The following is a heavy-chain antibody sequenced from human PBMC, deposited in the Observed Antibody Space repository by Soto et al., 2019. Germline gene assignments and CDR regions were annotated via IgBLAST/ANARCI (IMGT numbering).Heavy chain of an antibody. D-gene: IGHD4-17*01. CDR1: GFTFSSYG. Sequence: GGSLRLSCAASGFTFSSYGMHWVRQAPGKGLEWVAVIWYDGSNKYYADSVKGRFTISRDNSKNTLYLQMNSLRAEDTAVYYCARESGYGAYVPHDYWGQGTLVTVSS. J-gene: IGHJ4*02. CDR2: IWYDGSNK. V-gene: IGHV3-33*01. CDR3: ARESGYGAYVPHDY.